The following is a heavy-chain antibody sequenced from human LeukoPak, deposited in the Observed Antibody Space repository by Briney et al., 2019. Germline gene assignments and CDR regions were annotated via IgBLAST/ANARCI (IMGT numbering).Heavy chain of an antibody. J-gene: IGHJ4*02. D-gene: IGHD5-18*01. CDR3: ANREGGYTYDPFDY. V-gene: IGHV3-23*01. CDR2: ISGSSDTT. CDR1: GFTFSTYA. Sequence: GGSLRLSCAASGFTFSTYAMSWVRQAPGRGLEWVSPISGSSDTTYYADSVKGRFTISRDNSKNTLYLQMNSLRAEDTAVYYCANREGGYTYDPFDYWGQGTLVTVSS.